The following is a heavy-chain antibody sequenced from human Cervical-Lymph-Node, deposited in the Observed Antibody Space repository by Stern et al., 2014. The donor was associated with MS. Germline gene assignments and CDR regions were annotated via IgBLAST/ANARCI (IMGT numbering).Heavy chain of an antibody. CDR1: GFTFSTYS. D-gene: IGHD3-16*01. V-gene: IGHV3-21*01. CDR3: ARDALNVRGTFDI. Sequence: EVQLEDSGGGLVKPGGSLRLSCAASGFTFSTYSMNWVRQAPGKELEWVSSITSGSTYIYYADSVKGRFTISRDNAKNSLYLQMNSLRAEDTALYYCARDALNVRGTFDIWGQGTIVSVSS. CDR2: ITSGSTYI. J-gene: IGHJ3*02.